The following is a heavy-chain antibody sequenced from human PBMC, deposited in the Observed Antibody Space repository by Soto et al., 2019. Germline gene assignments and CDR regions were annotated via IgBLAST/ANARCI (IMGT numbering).Heavy chain of an antibody. CDR1: GGSISSGGYS. Sequence: SETLSLTCAVSGGSISSGGYSWSWIRQPPGKGLEWIGYIYHSGSTYYNPSLKSRVTISVDRSKNQFSLKLSSVTAADTAVYYCARVLGYCSGGSCRRHYFDYWGQGTLVTVSS. J-gene: IGHJ4*02. V-gene: IGHV4-30-2*01. CDR2: IYHSGST. CDR3: ARVLGYCSGGSCRRHYFDY. D-gene: IGHD2-15*01.